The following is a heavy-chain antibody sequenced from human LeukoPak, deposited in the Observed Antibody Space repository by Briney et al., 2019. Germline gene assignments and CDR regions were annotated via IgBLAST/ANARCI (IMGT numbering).Heavy chain of an antibody. V-gene: IGHV1-2*02. D-gene: IGHD3-22*01. J-gene: IGHJ4*02. CDR3: ASQPYYFDSSGYYDY. CDR2: INPNTGGT. Sequence: ASVKVSCKASGYTFSCYYMHWVRQAPGQGLEWMGWINPNTGGTNYAQKFQGRVTMTRDTSISTTYMELSRLRSDDTAVYYCASQPYYFDSSGYYDYWGQGTLVTVSS. CDR1: GYTFSCYY.